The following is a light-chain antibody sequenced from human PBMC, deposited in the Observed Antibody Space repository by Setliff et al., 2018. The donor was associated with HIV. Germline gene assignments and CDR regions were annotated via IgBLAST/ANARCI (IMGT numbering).Light chain of an antibody. CDR3: SSYTSNSTFWV. Sequence: QSALTQPASVSGSPGQSITISCTGTSSDVGGYNYVSWYQQHPGKAPKLVIFDVTNRPSGVSNRYSGSKSGNTASLTISGLQAEDEADYYCSSYTSNSTFWVFGGGTKVTVL. CDR2: DVT. CDR1: SSDVGGYNY. J-gene: IGLJ3*02. V-gene: IGLV2-14*03.